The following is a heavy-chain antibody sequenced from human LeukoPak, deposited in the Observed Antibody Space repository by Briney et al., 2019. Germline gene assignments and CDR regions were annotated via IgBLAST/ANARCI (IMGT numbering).Heavy chain of an antibody. CDR1: GYTYTNHG. CDR3: ASDPSNTSGWSPYFDY. Sequence: ASVKVSCKASGYTYTNHGITWVRQAPGQGLEWMGWISAYNRDTKYAQNFQGRVTLITESSTNTAYMELRSLKSDDTAVYYCASDPSNTSGWSPYFDYWGQGTLVTVSA. V-gene: IGHV1-18*04. D-gene: IGHD6-13*01. CDR2: ISAYNRDT. J-gene: IGHJ4*02.